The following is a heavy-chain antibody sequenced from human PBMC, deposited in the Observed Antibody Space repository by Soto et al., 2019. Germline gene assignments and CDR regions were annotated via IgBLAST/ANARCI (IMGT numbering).Heavy chain of an antibody. CDR3: AREAKEVPATARDYYYGMDV. D-gene: IGHD2-21*02. J-gene: IGHJ6*04. CDR2: ISAYNVNT. CDR1: GYTFTSYG. Sequence: GASVNVSCKASGYTFTSYGISWVRQAPGQGLEWMGCISAYNVNTNYSHKLHGIFTITTDTSRRTAYMELRSLRSDDTAVYYCAREAKEVPATARDYYYGMDVGGKGPTVT. V-gene: IGHV1-18*04.